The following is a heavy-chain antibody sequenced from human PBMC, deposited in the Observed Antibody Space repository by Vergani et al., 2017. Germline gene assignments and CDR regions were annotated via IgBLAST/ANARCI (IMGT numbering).Heavy chain of an antibody. V-gene: IGHV3-30*18. D-gene: IGHD6-6*01. CDR3: AKYSSSADFDY. J-gene: IGHJ4*02. CDR2: ISYDGSNK. CDR1: GFTFSSYG. Sequence: QVQLVESGGGVVQPGRSLRLSCAASGFTFSSYGIHWVRQAPGKGLEWVAVISYDGSNKFYADSVKGRFTIFRDNSRNTLYLQMNSLRAEDTAVYYCAKYSSSADFDYWGKGTLVTVSS.